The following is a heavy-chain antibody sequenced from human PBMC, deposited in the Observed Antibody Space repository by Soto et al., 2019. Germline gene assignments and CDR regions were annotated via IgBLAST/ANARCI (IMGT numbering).Heavy chain of an antibody. V-gene: IGHV3-30*18. Sequence: QVQLVESGGGVVQPGRSLRLSCAASGFTFSSYGMHWVRQAPGKGLEWVAVISYDGSNKYYADSVKGRFTISRDNSKNTLYLQMNSLRAEDTAVYYCAKSGYDFWSGYRGDGWFDPWGQGTLVTVSS. J-gene: IGHJ5*02. CDR3: AKSGYDFWSGYRGDGWFDP. D-gene: IGHD3-3*01. CDR1: GFTFSSYG. CDR2: ISYDGSNK.